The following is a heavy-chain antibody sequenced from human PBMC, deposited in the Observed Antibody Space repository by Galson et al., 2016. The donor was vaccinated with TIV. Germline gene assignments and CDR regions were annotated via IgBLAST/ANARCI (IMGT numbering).Heavy chain of an antibody. J-gene: IGHJ5*02. CDR2: IKNKIDGGTT. V-gene: IGHV3-15*01. CDR3: ATWDYHDNWFHP. CDR1: GFTFSNVW. D-gene: IGHD1-7*01. Sequence: SLRLSCAASGFTFSNVWMNWFRQAPGMDLEWVGRIKNKIDGGTTDYGAPVKGRFTISRDDSKSTVYLQMNRLNSEDTGVYYCATWDYHDNWFHPWGQGTLVTVSS.